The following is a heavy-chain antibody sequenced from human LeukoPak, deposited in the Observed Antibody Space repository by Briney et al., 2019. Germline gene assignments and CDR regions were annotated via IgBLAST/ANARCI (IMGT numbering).Heavy chain of an antibody. CDR2: IRSKAYGGTT. D-gene: IGHD3-22*01. V-gene: IGHV3-49*04. J-gene: IGHJ4*02. CDR1: GFTFGDYA. CDR3: AKGRAGNYYYDSSDY. Sequence: GGSLRLSCTASGFTFGDYAMSWVRQAPGKGLEWVGFIRSKAYGGTTEYAASVKGRFTISRDDSKSIAYLQMNSLETEDTAVYYCAKGRAGNYYYDSSDYWGQGTLVTVSS.